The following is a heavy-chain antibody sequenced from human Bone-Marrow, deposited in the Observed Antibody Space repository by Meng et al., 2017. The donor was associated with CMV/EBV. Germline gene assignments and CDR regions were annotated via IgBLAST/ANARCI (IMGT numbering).Heavy chain of an antibody. CDR1: GFTFSSYW. CDR3: ARGYGSGSYYNPYYYYGMDV. D-gene: IGHD3-10*01. J-gene: IGHJ6*02. CDR2: IKQDGSEK. V-gene: IGHV3-7*01. Sequence: GESLKISWAASGFTFSSYWMSWVRQAPGKGLEWVANIKQDGSEKYYVDSVKGRFTISRDNAKNSLYLQMNSLRAEDTAVYYCARGYGSGSYYNPYYYYGMDVWGQGTTVTVSS.